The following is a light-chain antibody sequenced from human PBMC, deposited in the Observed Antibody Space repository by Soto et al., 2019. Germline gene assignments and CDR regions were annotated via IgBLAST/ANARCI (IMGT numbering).Light chain of an antibody. CDR3: QQYYNPSWT. CDR2: WAS. J-gene: IGKJ1*01. Sequence: THSSYSLCSSRGARATITCKSSQSLLKSSTKHDYLAWYQQKPGQPPKLLFYWASTRESGVPDRFSGSGSGTDFTLTISSLQAEDVAVYYCQQYYNPSWTFGQGTKVDIK. V-gene: IGKV4-1*01. CDR1: QSLLKSSTKHDY.